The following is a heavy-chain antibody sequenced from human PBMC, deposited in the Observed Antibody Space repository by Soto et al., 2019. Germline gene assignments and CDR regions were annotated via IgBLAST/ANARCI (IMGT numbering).Heavy chain of an antibody. J-gene: IGHJ5*02. D-gene: IGHD6-6*01. CDR2: INHSGST. CDR1: GGSFSGYY. V-gene: IGHV4-34*01. Sequence: SETLSLTCAVYGGSFSGYYWSWIRQPPGKGLEWIGEINHSGSTNYNPSLKSRVTISVDTSKNQFSLKLSSVTAADTAVYYCARGRSIAARRLSWFDPWGQGTLVTVSS. CDR3: ARGRSIAARRLSWFDP.